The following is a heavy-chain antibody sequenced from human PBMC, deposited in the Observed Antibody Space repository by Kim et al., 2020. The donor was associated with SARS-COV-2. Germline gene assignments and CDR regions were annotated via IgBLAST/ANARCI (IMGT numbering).Heavy chain of an antibody. CDR1: GGTFSSYA. CDR2: IIPIFGTA. J-gene: IGHJ6*02. CDR3: ARAHTYCGGDCYSRYGMDV. D-gene: IGHD2-21*02. Sequence: SVKVSCKASGGTFSSYAISWVRQAPGQGLEWMGGIIPIFGTANYAQKFQGRVTITADESTSTAYMELSSLRSEDTAVYYCARAHTYCGGDCYSRYGMDVWGQGTTVTVSS. V-gene: IGHV1-69*13.